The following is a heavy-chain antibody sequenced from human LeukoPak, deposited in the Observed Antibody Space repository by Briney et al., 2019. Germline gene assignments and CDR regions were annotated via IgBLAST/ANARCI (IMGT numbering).Heavy chain of an antibody. CDR2: ISGSGTTI. J-gene: IGHJ4*02. V-gene: IGHV3-48*03. D-gene: IGHD4-11*01. CDR1: GFTFIDFG. Sequence: PGGSLKLSCAASGFTFIDFGVNWVRQAPGKGLEWVSYISGSGTTIYYADSVKGRFAISRDNVKNSLSLRMNSLRAEDTAVYYCARSAYAYSFDYWGQGTLVSVSS. CDR3: ARSAYAYSFDY.